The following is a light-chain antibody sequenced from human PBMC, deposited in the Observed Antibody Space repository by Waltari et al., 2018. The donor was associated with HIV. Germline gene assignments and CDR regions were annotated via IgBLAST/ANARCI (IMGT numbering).Light chain of an antibody. CDR3: QRYGRSRT. Sequence: ILLTQSPGTLSLSPGAKATLSCRASQSVSSTSLDWYQQNPGQSPRLLIYSASTRANGIPDRFSGSGSGTDFSLTISRLEPEDFAVYYWQRYGRSRTFGQGTKVEIK. V-gene: IGKV3-20*01. CDR2: SAS. CDR1: QSVSSTS. J-gene: IGKJ1*01.